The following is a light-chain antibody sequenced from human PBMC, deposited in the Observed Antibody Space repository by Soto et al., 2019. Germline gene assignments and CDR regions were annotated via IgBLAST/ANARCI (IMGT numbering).Light chain of an antibody. CDR2: DVN. CDR3: CSYAGTYTYV. CDR1: SSDVGGYTY. J-gene: IGLJ1*01. V-gene: IGLV2-11*01. Sequence: QSALTQPRSVSASPGQSVAISCTGTSSDVGGYTYVSWYQQHPGKAPKLMIFDVNTRPSGVPDRFSGSKSGNTASLTISGLQAEDEADYYCCSYAGTYTYVFGTGTKLTVL.